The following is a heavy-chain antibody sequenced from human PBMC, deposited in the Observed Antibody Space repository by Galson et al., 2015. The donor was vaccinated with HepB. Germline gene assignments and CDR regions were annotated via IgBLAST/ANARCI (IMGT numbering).Heavy chain of an antibody. V-gene: IGHV1-3*01. CDR2: INAGNGNT. CDR3: ARPYLSDFWSGSTGDYYGMDV. Sequence: SVKVSCKASGYTFTSYAMHWVRQAPGQRLEWMGWINAGNGNTKYSQKFQGRVTITRDTSASTAYMELSSLRSEDTAVYYCARPYLSDFWSGSTGDYYGMDVWGQGTTVTVSS. CDR1: GYTFTSYA. D-gene: IGHD3-3*01. J-gene: IGHJ6*02.